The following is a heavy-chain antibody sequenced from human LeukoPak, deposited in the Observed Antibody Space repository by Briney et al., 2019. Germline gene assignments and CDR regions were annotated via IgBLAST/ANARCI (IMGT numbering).Heavy chain of an antibody. V-gene: IGHV1-3*01. D-gene: IGHD3-10*01. CDR3: AREGLLWFGEHDAFDI. CDR2: INAGNGNT. CDR1: GYTFTSYA. Sequence: ASVKVSCKASGYTFTSYAMHWVRQATGQRLEWMGWINAGNGNTKYSQKFQGRVTITRDTSASTAYMELSSLRSEDTAVYYCAREGLLWFGEHDAFDIGGQGTMVTVSS. J-gene: IGHJ3*02.